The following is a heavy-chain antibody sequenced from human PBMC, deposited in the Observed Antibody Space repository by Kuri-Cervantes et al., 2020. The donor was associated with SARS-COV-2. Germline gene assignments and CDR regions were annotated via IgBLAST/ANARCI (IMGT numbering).Heavy chain of an antibody. V-gene: IGHV3-30*18. CDR1: GFNFSRTD. CDR3: AKDRVGVQDF. CDR2: ISHDGKNK. J-gene: IGHJ4*02. D-gene: IGHD2-21*01. Sequence: GESLKISCAASGFNFSRTDMHWVRQAPGKGLEWVAVISHDGKNKKCIASGKGRFTISRDNSQNTLYLHMKSLRGGGTAVYYCAKDRVGVQDFWGQGTLVTVSS.